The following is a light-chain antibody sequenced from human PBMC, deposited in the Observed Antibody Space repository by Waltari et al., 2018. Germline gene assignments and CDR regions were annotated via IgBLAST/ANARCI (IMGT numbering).Light chain of an antibody. Sequence: EIVLTQSPGTLSLSPGERATLSCRASQSVSSSYLAWYQQKPGQAPSPLNYGASSTATDIPDRFMGSGSGTDFTLTISRLEPEDFAVYYCQQYGSSPPKYTFGQGTKLEIK. CDR2: GAS. J-gene: IGKJ2*01. CDR3: QQYGSSPPKYT. V-gene: IGKV3-20*01. CDR1: QSVSSSY.